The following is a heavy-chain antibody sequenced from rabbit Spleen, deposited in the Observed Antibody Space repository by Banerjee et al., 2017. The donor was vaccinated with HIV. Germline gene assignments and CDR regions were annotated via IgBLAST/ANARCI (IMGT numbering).Heavy chain of an antibody. J-gene: IGHJ6*01. D-gene: IGHD8-1*01. V-gene: IGHV1S40*01. Sequence: QSLEESGEGLVQPEGSLTLTCTASGFSFSGNYYMCWVRQAPGKGLEWIACIAAGSSRFTYYATWAKGRFTCSKASSTTVTLQMTSLTAADTATYFCARDAGTSFSTYGMDLWGQGTLVIVS. CDR2: IAAGSSRFT. CDR1: GFSFSGNYY. CDR3: ARDAGTSFSTYGMDL.